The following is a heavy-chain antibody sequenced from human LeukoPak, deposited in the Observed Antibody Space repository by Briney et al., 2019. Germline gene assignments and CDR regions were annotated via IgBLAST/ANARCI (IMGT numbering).Heavy chain of an antibody. J-gene: IGHJ5*02. CDR1: GFSFSTYT. Sequence: GGSLRLSCAASGFSFSTYTMNWVRQAPGKGLDWVSSISSSSSYIYYADSVKGRFTISRDNAKNSLYLRMNSLRAEDTAVYYCASAQHLAPWGQGTLVTVSS. V-gene: IGHV3-21*01. CDR2: ISSSSSYI. D-gene: IGHD2-21*01. CDR3: ASAQHLAP.